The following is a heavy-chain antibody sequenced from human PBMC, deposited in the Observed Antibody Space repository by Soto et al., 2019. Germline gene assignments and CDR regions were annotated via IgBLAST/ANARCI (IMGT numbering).Heavy chain of an antibody. J-gene: IGHJ4*02. CDR1: GYSFATSG. D-gene: IGHD3-22*01. Sequence: QVKLVQSGTEVKKPGASIKVSCKASGYSFATSGMSWVRQAPGQGLEWMGWISAYNGNTNYDQNLQDRVTMTTDTSTNTADLEVRNLRSDDTAVYYCARAGQYYDASGYANWCQGTLVTVSS. V-gene: IGHV1-18*01. CDR3: ARAGQYYDASGYAN. CDR2: ISAYNGNT.